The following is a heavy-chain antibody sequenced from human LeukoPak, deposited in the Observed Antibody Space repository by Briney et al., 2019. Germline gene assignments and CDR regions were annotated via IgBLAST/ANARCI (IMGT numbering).Heavy chain of an antibody. J-gene: IGHJ4*02. D-gene: IGHD6-13*01. CDR1: GFTFSSYA. CDR3: VKDYSTIAAAANPLFDY. Sequence: GGSLTLSCAASGFTFSSYAVTWVRQAPGKGLEWVSGITGSGDTTFYADSVKGRFTISRDNSKNTLYLQMHSLRVEDTAVYYCVKDYSTIAAAANPLFDYWGQGALVTVSS. CDR2: ITGSGDTT. V-gene: IGHV3-23*01.